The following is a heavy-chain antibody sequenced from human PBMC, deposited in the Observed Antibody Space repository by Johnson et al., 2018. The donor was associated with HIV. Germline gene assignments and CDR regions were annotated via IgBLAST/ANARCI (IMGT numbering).Heavy chain of an antibody. CDR1: GFTFSPYT. V-gene: IGHV3-15*01. J-gene: IGHJ3*02. Sequence: VQLVESGGGVVQPGRSLRLSCAASGFTFSPYTMHWVRQAPGQGPEWVGRIKSKTDGGTTDYAAPVKGRFTISRDDSKNTLYLQMNSLKTEDTAVYYCTSLDYYDSSGYYYDAFDIWGQGTMVTVSS. D-gene: IGHD3-22*01. CDR3: TSLDYYDSSGYYYDAFDI. CDR2: IKSKTDGGTT.